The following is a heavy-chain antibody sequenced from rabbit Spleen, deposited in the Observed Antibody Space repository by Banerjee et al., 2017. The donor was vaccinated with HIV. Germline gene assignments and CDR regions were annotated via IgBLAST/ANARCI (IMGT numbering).Heavy chain of an antibody. CDR2: IWINSGGT. Sequence: QSLEESGGGLVKPGASLTLTCRASGIDFSADYDMCWVRQAPGKGLEWVACIWINSGGTWYASWAKGRFTISKTSSTTVTLQMTSLTAADTATYFCARDTGSSFSSYGMDLWGQGTLVTVS. CDR3: ARDTGSSFSSYGMDL. V-gene: IGHV1S40*01. J-gene: IGHJ6*01. D-gene: IGHD8-1*01. CDR1: GIDFSADYD.